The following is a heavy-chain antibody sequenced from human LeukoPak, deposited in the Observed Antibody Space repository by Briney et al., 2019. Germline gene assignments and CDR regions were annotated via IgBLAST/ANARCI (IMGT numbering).Heavy chain of an antibody. D-gene: IGHD4-17*01. CDR1: GFTFSNYG. CDR2: VSNDGRVQ. Sequence: GRSLRLSCAASGFTFSNYGMHWVRQALGKGLEWVAVVSNDGRVQYYADSVKGRFTISRDNSKNTLSLQMNSLRAEDTAVYYCTKEGGPMAVTTERYSFDQWGQGTLVTVSS. J-gene: IGHJ4*02. V-gene: IGHV3-30*18. CDR3: TKEGGPMAVTTERYSFDQ.